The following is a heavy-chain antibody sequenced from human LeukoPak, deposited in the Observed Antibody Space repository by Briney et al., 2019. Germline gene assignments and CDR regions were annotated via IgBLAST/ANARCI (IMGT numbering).Heavy chain of an antibody. J-gene: IGHJ4*02. CDR2: IGGRDGGT. V-gene: IGHV3-23*01. D-gene: IGHD3-9*01. CDR3: AKWGDYDILTGYYDSDY. CDR1: GFIFSNYA. Sequence: GASPRLSCAASGFIFSNYAMSWVRQAPGKGLEWVSAIGGRDGGTYYADSVKGRFTVSRDDPKNTLYLQMNTLRAEDTAVYYCAKWGDYDILTGYYDSDYWGQGTLVTVSS.